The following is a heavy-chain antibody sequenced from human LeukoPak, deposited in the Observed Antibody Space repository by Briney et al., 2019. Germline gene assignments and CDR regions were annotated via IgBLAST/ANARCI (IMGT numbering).Heavy chain of an antibody. V-gene: IGHV3-23*01. CDR2: ISGSGGST. CDR3: AKVGYYDSSGFGY. D-gene: IGHD3-22*01. CDR1: GFTFSSYA. J-gene: IGHJ4*02. Sequence: GGSLRLSCAASGFTFSSYAMSWVRQAPGKGLEWVSAISGSGGSTYYADSVKGRFTISRDNSKNTLYLQMNSLRAEDMAVYYCAKVGYYDSSGFGYWGQGTLVTVSS.